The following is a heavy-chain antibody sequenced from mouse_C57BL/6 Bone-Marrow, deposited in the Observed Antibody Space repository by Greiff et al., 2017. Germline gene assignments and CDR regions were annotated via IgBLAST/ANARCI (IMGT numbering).Heavy chain of an antibody. D-gene: IGHD2-3*01. CDR1: GFTFSSYG. V-gene: IGHV5-6*01. CDR2: ISSGGSYT. CDR3: ARHRWSRFAY. J-gene: IGHJ3*01. Sequence: EVHLVESGGDLVKPGGSLKLSCAASGFTFSSYGMSWVRQTPDKRLEWVATISSGGSYTYYPDSVKGRFTISRDNAKNTLYLQMSSLKSEDTAMYYCARHRWSRFAYWGQGTLVTVSA.